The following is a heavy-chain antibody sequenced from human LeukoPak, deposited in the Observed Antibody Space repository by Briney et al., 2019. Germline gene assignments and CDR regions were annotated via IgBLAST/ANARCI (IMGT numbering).Heavy chain of an antibody. J-gene: IGHJ3*02. CDR2: ISSSGSTI. D-gene: IGHD6-19*01. Sequence: GGSLRLSCAASGFTFSDYYMSWIRQAPGKGLEWVSYISSSGSTIYYADSVKGRFTISRDNAKNSLYLQMNSLRAEDTAVYYCARVRRYSSGWYDAFDIWGQGTMVTVPS. CDR3: ARVRRYSSGWYDAFDI. CDR1: GFTFSDYY. V-gene: IGHV3-11*04.